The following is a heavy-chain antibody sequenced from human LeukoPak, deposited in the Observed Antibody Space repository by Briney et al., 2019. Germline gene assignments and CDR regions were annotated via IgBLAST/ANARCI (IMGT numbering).Heavy chain of an antibody. V-gene: IGHV3-23*01. CDR1: GFTFSSYA. Sequence: GGSLRLSCAASGFTFSSYAMSWVRQAPGKGLEWVSSISGNSGSTYYADSVKGRFTISRDNSKNTLYLQMSSLRAEDTAVYYCVKGYCSGGSCWGKRGYYFDYRGQGTLVTVSS. CDR3: VKGYCSGGSCWGKRGYYFDY. D-gene: IGHD2-15*01. CDR2: ISGNSGST. J-gene: IGHJ4*02.